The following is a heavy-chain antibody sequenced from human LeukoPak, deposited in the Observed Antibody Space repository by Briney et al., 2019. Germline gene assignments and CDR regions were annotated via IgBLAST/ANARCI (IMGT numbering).Heavy chain of an antibody. CDR1: GGSISSGGYY. J-gene: IGHJ4*02. D-gene: IGHD3-10*01. CDR3: ARGRPERVRGVIITFDY. CDR2: IYYSGST. Sequence: SQTLSLTCTVSGGSISSGGYYWSWIRQHPGKGLEWIGYIYYSGSTYYNPSLKSRVTISVDTSKNQFSLKLSSATAADTAVYYCARGRPERVRGVIITFDYWGQGTLVTVSS. V-gene: IGHV4-31*03.